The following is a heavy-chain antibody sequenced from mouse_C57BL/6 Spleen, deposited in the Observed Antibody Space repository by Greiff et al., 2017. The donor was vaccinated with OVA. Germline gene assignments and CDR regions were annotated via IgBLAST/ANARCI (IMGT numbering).Heavy chain of an antibody. CDR2: IDPETGGT. CDR3: TIRAWFAY. D-gene: IGHD3-3*01. V-gene: IGHV1-15*01. CDR1: GYTFTDYE. Sequence: VQLQQSGAELVRPGASVTLSCKASGYTFTDYEMHWVKQTPVHGLAWIGAIDPETGGTAYNQKFKGKAILTADKSSSTAYMELRSLTSEDSAVYYCTIRAWFAYWGQGTLVTVSA. J-gene: IGHJ3*01.